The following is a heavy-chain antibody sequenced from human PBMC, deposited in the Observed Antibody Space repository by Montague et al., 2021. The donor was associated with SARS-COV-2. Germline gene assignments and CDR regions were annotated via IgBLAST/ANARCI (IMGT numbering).Heavy chain of an antibody. V-gene: IGHV2-5*02. CDR3: AHFGILRYFDP. CDR2: IYGDVDN. CDR1: GFSLSTSEVG. D-gene: IGHD3-9*01. Sequence: PPLVTPTQTLTLTCTFSGFSLSTSEVGVGWIRQPPGKAPEFLALIYGDVDNRYKPSLKSRLTITKVTSKNQVVLTMTNVDPVDTATYYCAHFGILRYFDPWGQGTLVTVSS. J-gene: IGHJ5*02.